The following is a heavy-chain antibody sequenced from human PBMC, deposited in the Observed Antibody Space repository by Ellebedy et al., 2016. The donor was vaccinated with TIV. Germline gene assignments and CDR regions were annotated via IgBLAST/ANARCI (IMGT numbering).Heavy chain of an antibody. D-gene: IGHD6-13*01. CDR2: INLDSGGT. CDR3: ARVRRGSSGMDV. J-gene: IGHJ6*02. Sequence: ASVKVSCKASGYTFTSYYLHWVRQAPGRGLEWMGWINLDSGGTNFAQKFQGRVTMTRDTSINTVYMELKRLESDDTAVYYCARVRRGSSGMDVWGQGTTVTVSS. CDR1: GYTFTSYY. V-gene: IGHV1-2*02.